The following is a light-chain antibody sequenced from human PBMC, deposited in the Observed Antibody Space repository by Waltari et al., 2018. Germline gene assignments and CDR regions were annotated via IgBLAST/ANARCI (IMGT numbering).Light chain of an antibody. CDR2: ATS. J-gene: IGKJ4*01. V-gene: IGKV1-39*01. CDR1: QTITRY. CDR3: QQSYSIPLT. Sequence: DIQMTQSPSSQSASVGDGVTITCRASQTITRYLNWFQQKPGKAPKLLIYATSSLQSGVPSRFSGSGSGTDFTLTISSLQPEDFATYYCQQSYSIPLTFGGGTKVEIK.